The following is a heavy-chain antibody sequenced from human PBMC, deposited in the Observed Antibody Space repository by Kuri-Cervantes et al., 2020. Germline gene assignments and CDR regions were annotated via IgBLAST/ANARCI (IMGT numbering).Heavy chain of an antibody. D-gene: IGHD4-11*01. V-gene: IGHV4-34*01. J-gene: IGHJ4*02. CDR2: INHSGST. CDR1: GGSFSGYC. Sequence: SETLSLTCTVSGGSFSGYCWSWIRQPPGKGLEWIGEINHSGSTNYNPPLKSRVTISVDTSKNQFSLKLSFVTAADTAVYYCARHEWYSNYYSDCWGQGTLVTVSS. CDR3: ARHEWYSNYYSDC.